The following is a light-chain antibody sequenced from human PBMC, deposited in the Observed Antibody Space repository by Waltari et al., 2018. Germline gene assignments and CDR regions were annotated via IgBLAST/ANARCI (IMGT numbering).Light chain of an antibody. J-gene: IGKJ2*01. CDR3: QQYGSSPT. CDR1: QTISNY. Sequence: EIVLTLSPGTLSLSPGERATLSCRASQTISNYLAWYQQKPGQAPRLLIYDASSRAIGIPDRFSGSGSGTDFTLTISRLEPEDFAMYYCQQYGSSPTFGQGTKLEIK. V-gene: IGKV3-20*01. CDR2: DAS.